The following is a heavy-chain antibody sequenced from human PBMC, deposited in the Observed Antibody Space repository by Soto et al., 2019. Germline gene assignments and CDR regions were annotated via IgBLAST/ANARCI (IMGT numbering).Heavy chain of an antibody. CDR1: GGSISSYY. D-gene: IGHD2-15*01. J-gene: IGHJ4*02. CDR3: ARQEGPRYCSGGSCSGYPFDY. CDR2: IYYSGST. Sequence: SETLSLTCSVSGGSISSYYWSWIRQPPGKGLEWIGYIYYSGSTNYNPSLKSRVTISVDTSKNQFSLKLSSVTAADTAVYYCARQEGPRYCSGGSCSGYPFDYWGQGTLVIVSS. V-gene: IGHV4-59*08.